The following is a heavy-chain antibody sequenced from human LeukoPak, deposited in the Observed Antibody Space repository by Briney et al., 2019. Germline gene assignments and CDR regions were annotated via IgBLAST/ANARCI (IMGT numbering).Heavy chain of an antibody. J-gene: IGHJ5*01. V-gene: IGHV4-34*01. D-gene: IGHD3-16*01. CDR1: GGSFSGYY. Sequence: SETLSHTCAVYGGSFSGYYWSWIRQPPGKGLEWIGEINHSGSTNYNPSLKSRVTISVDTSKNQFSLKLISVTAADTAVYYCASSRFWGWFDSWGQGTLVTVSS. CDR2: INHSGST. CDR3: ASSRFWGWFDS.